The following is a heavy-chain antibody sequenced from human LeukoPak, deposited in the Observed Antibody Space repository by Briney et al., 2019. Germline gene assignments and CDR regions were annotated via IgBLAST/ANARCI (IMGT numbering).Heavy chain of an antibody. V-gene: IGHV3-33*01. CDR2: IWYDGSNK. D-gene: IGHD5-12*01. Sequence: PGGSLRLSCAASGFTFSSYGMHRVRQAPGKGLEWVAVIWYDGSNKYYADSVKGRFTISRDNSKNTLYLQMNSLRAEDTAVYYCARDRGGYDARFDYWGQGTLVTVSS. CDR3: ARDRGGYDARFDY. CDR1: GFTFSSYG. J-gene: IGHJ4*02.